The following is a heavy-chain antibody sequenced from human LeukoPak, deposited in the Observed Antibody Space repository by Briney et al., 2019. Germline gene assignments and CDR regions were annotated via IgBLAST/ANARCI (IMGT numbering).Heavy chain of an antibody. V-gene: IGHV4-34*01. CDR2: INHSGST. J-gene: IGHJ6*03. CDR3: ARGRPYSSSGNYYYYMDV. CDR1: GGSFSGYY. Sequence: SETLSLTCAVYGGSFSGYYWSWIRQPPGKGLEWIGEINHSGSTNYNPSLKGRVTISVDTSKNQFSLKLSSVTAADTAVYYCARGRPYSSSGNYYYYMDVWGKGTTVTVSS. D-gene: IGHD6-13*01.